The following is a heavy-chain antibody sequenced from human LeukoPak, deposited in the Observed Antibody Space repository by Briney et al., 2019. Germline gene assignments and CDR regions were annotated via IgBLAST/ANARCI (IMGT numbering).Heavy chain of an antibody. CDR2: INPNSGGT. D-gene: IGHD1-26*01. Sequence: ASVKVSCKASGYTSTGYYMHWVRQAPGQGLEWMGRINPNSGGTNYAQKFQGRVTMTRDTSISTAYMELSRLRSDDTAVYYCARFSSGSLLSFDYWGQGTLVTVSS. CDR3: ARFSSGSLLSFDY. V-gene: IGHV1-2*06. J-gene: IGHJ4*02. CDR1: GYTSTGYY.